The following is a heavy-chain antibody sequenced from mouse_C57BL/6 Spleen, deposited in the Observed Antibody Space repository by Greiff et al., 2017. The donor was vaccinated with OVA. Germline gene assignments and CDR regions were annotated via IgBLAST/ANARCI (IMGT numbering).Heavy chain of an antibody. CDR1: GFTFSSYG. CDR2: ISSGGSYT. J-gene: IGHJ1*03. CDR3: ARHVGVYGSSSYWYFDV. V-gene: IGHV5-6*01. D-gene: IGHD1-1*01. Sequence: EVQGVESGGDLVKPGGSLKLSCAASGFTFSSYGMSWVRQTPDKRLEWVATISSGGSYTYYPDSVKGRFTISIDNAKNTLYLQMSSLKSEDTAMYYCARHVGVYGSSSYWYFDVWGTGTTVTVSS.